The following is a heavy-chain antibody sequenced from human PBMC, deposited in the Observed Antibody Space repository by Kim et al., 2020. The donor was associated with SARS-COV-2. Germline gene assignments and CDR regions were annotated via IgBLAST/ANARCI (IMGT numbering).Heavy chain of an antibody. Sequence: GGSLRLSCTASGFTFSSYAMSWVRQAPGMGLEWVSSISGSGSNKYYSDSLKDRLTISRDNSKNTLYLEMHSLKVEDTAFYYCTKESALFSDSWGQGTLVTVSA. D-gene: IGHD3-3*01. V-gene: IGHV3-23*01. CDR2: ISGSGSNK. J-gene: IGHJ4*02. CDR3: TKESALFSDS. CDR1: GFTFSSYA.